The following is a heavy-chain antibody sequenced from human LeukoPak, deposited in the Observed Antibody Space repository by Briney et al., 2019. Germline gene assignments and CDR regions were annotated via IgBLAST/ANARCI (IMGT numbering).Heavy chain of an antibody. J-gene: IGHJ4*02. Sequence: GGSLRLSCAASGSTFSSYAMHWVRQAPGKGLEWVAVISYDGSNKYYADSVKGRFTISRDNSKNTLYLQMNSLRAEDTAVYYCARLREIPVFGVVTKSTSYFDYWGQGTLVTVSS. V-gene: IGHV3-30*04. CDR3: ARLREIPVFGVVTKSTSYFDY. D-gene: IGHD3-3*01. CDR2: ISYDGSNK. CDR1: GSTFSSYA.